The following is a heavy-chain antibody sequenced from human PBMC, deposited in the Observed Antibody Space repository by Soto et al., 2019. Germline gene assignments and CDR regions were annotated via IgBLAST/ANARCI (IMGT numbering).Heavy chain of an antibody. J-gene: IGHJ3*02. V-gene: IGHV3-23*01. CDR2: ISDTGDNT. CDR1: GFTFSSYA. Sequence: EVQLLESGGGLVQPGGSLTLSCAASGFTFSSYATSWLRQAPGKGLEWVSAISDTGDNTHYADSVKGRFTFSRDNSKNTLYLQMNSLRAEDTALYYCAKQVTGWFNDAFDIWGQGTMVTVSS. D-gene: IGHD6-19*01. CDR3: AKQVTGWFNDAFDI.